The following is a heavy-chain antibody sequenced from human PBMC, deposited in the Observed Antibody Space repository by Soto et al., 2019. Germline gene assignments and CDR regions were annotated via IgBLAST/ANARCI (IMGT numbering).Heavy chain of an antibody. CDR1: GGSISSYY. J-gene: IGHJ4*02. Sequence: SETLSLTCTVSGGSISSYYWSWIRQPPGKGLEWIGYIYYSGSTNYNPSLKSRVTISVDTSKNQFSLKLSSVTAADTAVYYCARDAFDYGEITCDYWGQGTLVTVSS. D-gene: IGHD4-17*01. V-gene: IGHV4-59*12. CDR2: IYYSGST. CDR3: ARDAFDYGEITCDY.